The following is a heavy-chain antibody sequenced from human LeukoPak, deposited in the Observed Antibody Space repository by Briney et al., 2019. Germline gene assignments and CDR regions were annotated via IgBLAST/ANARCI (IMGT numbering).Heavy chain of an antibody. V-gene: IGHV3-64*01. CDR1: GFTFSSSF. J-gene: IGHJ4*02. Sequence: HTGGSLRLSCAASGFTFSSSFMHWVRQAPGRGLEYVSAISPSRDGTYYTNSVKGRFTISRDNSKNTLFLQMGSLTAEDMAVYYCARGLYYGSGQYYFDYWGRGTLVTASS. CDR3: ARGLYYGSGQYYFDY. CDR2: ISPSRDGT. D-gene: IGHD3-10*01.